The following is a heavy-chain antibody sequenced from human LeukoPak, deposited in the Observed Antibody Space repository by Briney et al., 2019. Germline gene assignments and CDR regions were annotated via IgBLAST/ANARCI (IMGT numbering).Heavy chain of an antibody. V-gene: IGHV3-23*01. CDR2: ISGSGGST. CDR3: AKDWDSSGYCHLDY. J-gene: IGHJ4*02. Sequence: GGSLRLSCAASGFTFSSYAMSWVRQAPGKGLEWVSAISGSGGSTYYADSVKGRFTISRDNSKNTLYLQMNSLRAEDTAVYYCAKDWDSSGYCHLDYWGQGTLVTASS. CDR1: GFTFSSYA. D-gene: IGHD3-22*01.